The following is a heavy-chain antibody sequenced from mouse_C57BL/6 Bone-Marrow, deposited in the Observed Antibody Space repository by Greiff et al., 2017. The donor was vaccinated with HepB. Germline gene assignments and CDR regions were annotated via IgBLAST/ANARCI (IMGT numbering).Heavy chain of an antibody. D-gene: IGHD2-4*01. CDR2: ISSGTSTI. J-gene: IGHJ3*01. Sequence: EVMLVESGGGLVKPGGSLKLSCAASGFTFSDYGMHWVRQAPEKGLEWVAYISSGTSTIYYADTVKGRFTISRDNAKNTLFLQMTSLRSEDTAMYYCARSSTYDYDGAWFAYWGQGTLVTVSA. CDR1: GFTFSDYG. CDR3: ARSSTYDYDGAWFAY. V-gene: IGHV5-17*01.